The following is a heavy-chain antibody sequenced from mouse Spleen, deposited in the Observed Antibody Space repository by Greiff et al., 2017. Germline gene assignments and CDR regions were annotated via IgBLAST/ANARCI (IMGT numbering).Heavy chain of an antibody. CDR2: INYDGSST. J-gene: IGHJ1*01. D-gene: IGHD1-1*01. CDR3: ARGSTGYFDV. CDR1: GFTFSDYY. Sequence: EVKVVESEGGLVQPGSSMKLSCTASGFTFSDYYMAWVRQVPEKGLEWVANINYDGSSTYYLDSLKSRFIISRDNAKNILYLQMSSLKSEDTATYYCARGSTGYFDVWGAGTTVTVSS. V-gene: IGHV5-16*01.